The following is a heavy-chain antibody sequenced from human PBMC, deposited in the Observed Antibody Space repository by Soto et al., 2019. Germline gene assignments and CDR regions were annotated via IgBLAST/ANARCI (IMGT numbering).Heavy chain of an antibody. V-gene: IGHV4-39*01. D-gene: IGHD6-19*01. CDR1: GGSISSSSYY. CDR3: ARRYDGESSGFALDY. Sequence: SETLSLTCTVSGGSISSSSYYWGWIRQPPGKGLEWIGSIYYSGSTYYNPSLKSRVTISVDTSKNQFSLKLSSVTAADTAVYYCARRYDGESSGFALDYWGQGTLVTVSS. CDR2: IYYSGST. J-gene: IGHJ4*02.